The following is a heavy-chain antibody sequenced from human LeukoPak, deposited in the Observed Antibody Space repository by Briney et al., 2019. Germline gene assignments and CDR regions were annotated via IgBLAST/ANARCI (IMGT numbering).Heavy chain of an antibody. J-gene: IGHJ5*02. V-gene: IGHV3-21*01. Sequence: GGSLRLSCAASGFTFRNYNMNWVRQAPGKGLEWVSSISESSSFIQYADSLKGRFAISRDNAKNSLYLQINSLRAEDTAVYYCARQRGYCSSGVCRGWFDPWGQGTLVTVSS. CDR2: ISESSSFI. CDR1: GFTFRNYN. CDR3: ARQRGYCSSGVCRGWFDP. D-gene: IGHD2-8*01.